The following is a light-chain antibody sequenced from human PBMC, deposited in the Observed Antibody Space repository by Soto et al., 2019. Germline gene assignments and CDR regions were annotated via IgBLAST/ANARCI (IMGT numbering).Light chain of an antibody. Sequence: EVVLTQSPGTLSLFPGERATLSCRASQSVTNSYLAWYQQKPGQAPRPLIYGISNRATGIPDRFSGSGSGTDFTLTISRLEPEDFAVYYCHQYGYSWTFGQGTK. CDR2: GIS. V-gene: IGKV3-20*01. CDR1: QSVTNSY. J-gene: IGKJ1*01. CDR3: HQYGYSWT.